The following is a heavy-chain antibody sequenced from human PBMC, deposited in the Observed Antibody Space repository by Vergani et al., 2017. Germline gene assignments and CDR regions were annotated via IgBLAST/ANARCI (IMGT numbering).Heavy chain of an antibody. J-gene: IGHJ6*03. Sequence: QVQLVESGGGEVQPGRSLGLSCSAAGFPFSDYGVHWVRQAPGKGLEWVSVISYDGNKKNYADSVKGRFTISRDNSKNTLYLEMNALRAEDTAVYYCARDFLTRVTTLDYYDMGVWGKGTTVTVSS. D-gene: IGHD1-1*01. CDR2: ISYDGNKK. CDR1: GFPFSDYG. V-gene: IGHV3-30*03. CDR3: ARDFLTRVTTLDYYDMGV.